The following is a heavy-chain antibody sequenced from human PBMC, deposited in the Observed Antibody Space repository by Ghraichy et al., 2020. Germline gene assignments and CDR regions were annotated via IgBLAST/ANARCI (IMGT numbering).Heavy chain of an antibody. CDR1: GGSISSSSYY. CDR2: IYYSGST. J-gene: IGHJ5*02. V-gene: IGHV4-39*01. CDR3: ARHHSGYYGAGSVPWFDP. D-gene: IGHD3-10*01. Sequence: SETLSLTCTVSGGSISSSSYYWGWIRQPPGKGLEWIGSIYYSGSTYYNPSLKSRVTISVDTSKNQFSLKLRSVTAADTAGYYCARHHSGYYGAGSVPWFDPWGQGTLVTVSS.